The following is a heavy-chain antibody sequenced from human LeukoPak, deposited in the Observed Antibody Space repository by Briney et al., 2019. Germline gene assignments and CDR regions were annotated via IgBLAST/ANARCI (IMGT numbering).Heavy chain of an antibody. J-gene: IGHJ3*02. CDR3: ARKRQWRGDDAFDI. CDR2: IIPICGTA. CDR1: GYTFSSYA. V-gene: IGHV1-69*13. D-gene: IGHD6-19*01. Sequence: SVKISCKVSGYTFSSYAIIWVRQDPGPGLEWMGGIIPICGTANYARKFEGRVTITADESTSTAYMELSSLRSEDTAVYYCARKRQWRGDDAFDIWGQGTMVTVSS.